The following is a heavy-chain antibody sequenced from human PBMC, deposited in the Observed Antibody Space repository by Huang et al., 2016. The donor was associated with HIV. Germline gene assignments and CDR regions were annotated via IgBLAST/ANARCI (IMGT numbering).Heavy chain of an antibody. J-gene: IGHJ3*02. D-gene: IGHD2-21*01. Sequence: QVQLVQSGAEVKKPGASVTVSCKVSGYTLPELSLHGVRQAPGKGLEWMGGFAPEHGETIYAQNCQGRVTMTEDTSTDTAYMELHSLRPEDTAVYYCAAGYDTYYDIWGQGTMVIASS. V-gene: IGHV1-24*01. CDR1: GYTLPELS. CDR3: AAGYDTYYDI. CDR2: FAPEHGET.